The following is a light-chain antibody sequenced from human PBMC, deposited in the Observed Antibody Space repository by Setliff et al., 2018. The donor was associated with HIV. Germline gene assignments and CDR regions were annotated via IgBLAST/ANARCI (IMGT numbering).Light chain of an antibody. V-gene: IGLV2-8*01. CDR3: SSYAGSNNWV. CDR2: EVT. J-gene: IGLJ3*02. CDR1: SNDVGYYDY. Sequence: QSVLTQPPSASASPGQSVAIPCTGTSNDVGYYDYVSWYQQHPGKAPKLMMSEVTKRPSGVPDRFSGSKSGNTASLTVSGLQVEDEADYYCSSYAGSNNWVFGGGTKVTVL.